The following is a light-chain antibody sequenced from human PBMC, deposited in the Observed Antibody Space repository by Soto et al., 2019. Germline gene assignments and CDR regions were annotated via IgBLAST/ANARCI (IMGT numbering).Light chain of an antibody. CDR2: GAS. J-gene: IGKJ1*01. V-gene: IGKV3-20*01. CDR3: QQYGSSPGT. CDR1: QSVSSSY. Sequence: EIVLTQSPGTLSLSPGERATLSCRASQSVSSSYLAWYQQKPGQAPRLLIYGASSRAAGIPDRFSGSGSVTDFNLTISRLEPEDFVVYYCQQYGSSPGTFGQGTKVEIK.